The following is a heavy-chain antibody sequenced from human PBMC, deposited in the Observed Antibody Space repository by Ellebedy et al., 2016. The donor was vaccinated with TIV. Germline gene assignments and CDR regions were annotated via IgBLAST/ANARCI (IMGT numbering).Heavy chain of an antibody. CDR3: ARVKAYSAFDI. J-gene: IGHJ3*02. CDR1: GITFSSYA. Sequence: GESLKISCAASGITFSSYAMHWARQAPGKGLEWVAVISYDGSNYYYADSVKGRFTISRHKSKDTLYLQMNSLRADDTAVYYCARVKAYSAFDIWGQGTRVTVSS. CDR2: ISYDGSNY. V-gene: IGHV3-30-3*01. D-gene: IGHD2-15*01.